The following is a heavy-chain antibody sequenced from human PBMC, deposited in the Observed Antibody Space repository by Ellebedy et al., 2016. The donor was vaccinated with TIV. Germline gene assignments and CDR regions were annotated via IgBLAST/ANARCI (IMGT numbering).Heavy chain of an antibody. CDR2: ISSSSSYI. D-gene: IGHD3-10*01. CDR1: GFTSSSSS. J-gene: IGHJ6*02. CDR3: ARVDRFGELLYGRNYGMDV. Sequence: GGSLRLSCAASGFTSSSSSMNWVRQAPGKELEWVSSISSSSSYIYYADSVKGRFTISRDNAKNSLYLQMNSLRAEDTAVYYCARVDRFGELLYGRNYGMDVWGQGTTVTVSS. V-gene: IGHV3-21*01.